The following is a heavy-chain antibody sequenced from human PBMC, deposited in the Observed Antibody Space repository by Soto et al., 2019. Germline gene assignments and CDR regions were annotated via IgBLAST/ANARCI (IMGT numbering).Heavy chain of an antibody. J-gene: IGHJ6*01. V-gene: IGHV1-2*02. CDR2: INPNSGGT. CDR3: ARVRYYDCWSGYYSRYYDGMDV. Sequence: ASVKVSCKASGYTFTGYYMHWVRQAPLQVLEWMGCINPNSGGTNYAQKFQGRVTMTRDTSISTAYMELSTLRSDDTAVYYCARVRYYDCWSGYYSRYYDGMDVWGQGTTVNVSS. D-gene: IGHD3-3*01. CDR1: GYTFTGYY.